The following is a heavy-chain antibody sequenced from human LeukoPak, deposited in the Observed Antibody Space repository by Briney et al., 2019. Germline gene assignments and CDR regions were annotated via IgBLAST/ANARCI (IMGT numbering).Heavy chain of an antibody. CDR1: RYTFTSYA. J-gene: IGHJ4*02. CDR2: INTNTGNP. Sequence: ASVKVSCKASRYTFTSYAMNWVRQAPGQGLEWMGWINTNTGNPTYAQGFTGRFVFSLDSSVSTAYLQISSLKAEDTAVYYCARGTYYYDSSGYQDYWGQGTLVTVSS. CDR3: ARGTYYYDSSGYQDY. V-gene: IGHV7-4-1*02. D-gene: IGHD3-22*01.